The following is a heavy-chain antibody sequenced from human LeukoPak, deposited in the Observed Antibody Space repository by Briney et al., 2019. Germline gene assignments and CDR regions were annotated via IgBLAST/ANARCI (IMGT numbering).Heavy chain of an antibody. J-gene: IGHJ4*02. CDR1: GFTFSSYA. Sequence: SGGSLRLSCAASGFTFSSYAMSWVRQAPGKGLEWVSAISGSGGSTYYADSVKGRFTISRDNSKNTLYLQMNSLRAEDTAVYYCAKGKNDYGDYLGYWGQGTLVTVSS. CDR2: ISGSGGST. D-gene: IGHD4-17*01. CDR3: AKGKNDYGDYLGY. V-gene: IGHV3-23*01.